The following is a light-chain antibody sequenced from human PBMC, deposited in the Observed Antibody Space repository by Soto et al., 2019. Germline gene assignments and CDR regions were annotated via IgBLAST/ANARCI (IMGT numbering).Light chain of an antibody. CDR2: GNS. Sequence: QSVLTQPPSVSGAPGQGVTISCTGSSSNIGAGYDVHWYQQLPGTAPKLLIYGNSNRPSGVPDRFSGSKSGTSASLAITGLQAEDEADYYCQSYDSSLSVHVVFGGGTKPTVL. J-gene: IGLJ2*01. CDR3: QSYDSSLSVHVV. CDR1: SSNIGAGYD. V-gene: IGLV1-40*01.